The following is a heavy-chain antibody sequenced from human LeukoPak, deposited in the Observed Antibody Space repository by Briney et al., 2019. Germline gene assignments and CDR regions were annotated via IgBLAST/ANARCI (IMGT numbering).Heavy chain of an antibody. CDR2: TSYSGST. D-gene: IGHD3-16*01. V-gene: IGHV4-39*01. J-gene: IGHJ4*02. Sequence: SETLSLTCTFSGGSISGSCCYWGWIRQTPGKDLEWIGSTSYSGSTHYNPSFKSRVTVSVDTSKNQFFLNLSSVTAADTAVYYCSRTTGDSAIIAAHWGQGTLVTVSS. CDR3: SRTTGDSAIIAAH. CDR1: GGSISGSCCY.